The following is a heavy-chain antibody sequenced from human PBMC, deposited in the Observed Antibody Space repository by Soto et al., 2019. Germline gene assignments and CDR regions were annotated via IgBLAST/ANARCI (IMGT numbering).Heavy chain of an antibody. V-gene: IGHV3-72*01. J-gene: IGHJ4*02. Sequence: EVQLVESGGGLVQPGGSLRLSCAASGFTSSDHYMDWVRQAPGKGLEWVGRTRNKANSYTTEYAASVKGRFTISRDDSKNSLYLQMNSLKTEDTAVYYCARDERGFDYWGQGTLVTVSS. CDR3: ARDERGFDY. CDR1: GFTSSDHY. D-gene: IGHD3-16*01. CDR2: TRNKANSYTT.